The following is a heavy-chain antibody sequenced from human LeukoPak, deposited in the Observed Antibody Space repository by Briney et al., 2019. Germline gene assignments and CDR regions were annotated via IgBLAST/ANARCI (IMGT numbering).Heavy chain of an antibody. Sequence: SQTLSLTCAVSGGSINSGGYSWSWIRQPPGKGLEWIGYIYHSGSTYYNPSLKSRVTISVDRSKNQFSLKLSSVTAADTAVYYCARVRIVVVVAATPDAFDIWGQGTMVTVSS. J-gene: IGHJ3*02. CDR3: ARVRIVVVVAATPDAFDI. CDR1: GGSINSGGYS. V-gene: IGHV4-30-2*01. D-gene: IGHD2-15*01. CDR2: IYHSGST.